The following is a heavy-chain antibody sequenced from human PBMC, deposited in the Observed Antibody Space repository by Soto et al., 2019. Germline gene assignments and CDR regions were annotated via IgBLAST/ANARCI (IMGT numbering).Heavy chain of an antibody. CDR1: QFTFSSYG. J-gene: IGHJ4*02. CDR2: ISYDGSYK. D-gene: IGHD3-3*01. V-gene: IGHV3-30*18. Sequence: PGGSLRLSCAASQFTFSSYGMHWVRQAPGKGLEWVATISYDGSYKFYADSVKGRFTISRDNSKNTLYLQMNSLRAEDTAVYYCAKQHVDFWSGYYTDYWGQGTLVTVSS. CDR3: AKQHVDFWSGYYTDY.